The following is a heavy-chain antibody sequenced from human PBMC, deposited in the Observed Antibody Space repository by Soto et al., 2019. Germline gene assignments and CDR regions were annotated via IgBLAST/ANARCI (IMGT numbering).Heavy chain of an antibody. CDR2: SISSGSTI. Sequence: EVQLVESGGGVVQPGGSLRLSCAASGFSFSDYEMNWVRQAPGKGLEWVSYSISSGSTIEYADSVKGRFTIPRDYAKTSLYLQMNSLRVEDTAVYYCAIGYYSKKFDYWGQGNLVSVSS. D-gene: IGHD3-22*01. J-gene: IGHJ4*02. CDR3: AIGYYSKKFDY. CDR1: GFSFSDYE. V-gene: IGHV3-48*03.